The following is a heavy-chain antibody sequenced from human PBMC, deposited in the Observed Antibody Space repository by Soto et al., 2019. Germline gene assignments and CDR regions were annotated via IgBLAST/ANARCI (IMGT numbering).Heavy chain of an antibody. Sequence: ASVKVSCKASGYTFTSYYMHWVRQAPGQGLEWMGIINPSGGSTSYAQKFRGRVTMTRDTSTSTVYMELSSLRSEDTAVYYCASCSSTSCYAGAYYYYYMDVWGKGTTVTVS. J-gene: IGHJ6*03. CDR1: GYTFTSYY. D-gene: IGHD2-2*01. V-gene: IGHV1-46*03. CDR2: INPSGGST. CDR3: ASCSSTSCYAGAYYYYYMDV.